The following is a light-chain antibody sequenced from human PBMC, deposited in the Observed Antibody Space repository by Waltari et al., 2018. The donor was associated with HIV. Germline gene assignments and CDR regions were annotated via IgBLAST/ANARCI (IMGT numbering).Light chain of an antibody. Sequence: QSALTQPASVSGSPGQSITISCTGTSSDVGSFDYVSWHQQHPGIAPKLIIYDVHKRPSGVSRRFSGSKSGDTASLTISALRAEDEGDYYCCSYTIARTFLFGGGTKLTVL. V-gene: IGLV2-14*03. J-gene: IGLJ3*02. CDR1: SSDVGSFDY. CDR3: CSYTIARTFL. CDR2: DVH.